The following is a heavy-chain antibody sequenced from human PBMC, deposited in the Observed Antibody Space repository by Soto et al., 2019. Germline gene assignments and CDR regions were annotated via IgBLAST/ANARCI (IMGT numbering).Heavy chain of an antibody. V-gene: IGHV4-31*03. CDR3: ARGVLLWFGESKYNWFDP. Sequence: SETLSLTCTVSGGSISSGGYYWSWIRQHPGKGLEWIGYIYYSGSTYYNPSLKSRVTISVDTSKNQFSLKLSSVTAADTAVYYCARGVLLWFGESKYNWFDPWGQGTLVTVSS. J-gene: IGHJ5*02. D-gene: IGHD3-10*01. CDR1: GGSISSGGYY. CDR2: IYYSGST.